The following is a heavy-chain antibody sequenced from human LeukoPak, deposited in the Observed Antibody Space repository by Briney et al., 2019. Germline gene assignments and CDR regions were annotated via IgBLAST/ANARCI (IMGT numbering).Heavy chain of an antibody. D-gene: IGHD6-19*01. J-gene: IGHJ5*02. CDR3: ATQWLPSGWFDP. CDR2: IYYSGST. V-gene: IGHV4-59*01. Sequence: PSETLSLTCTVSGASISNYYWTWIRQPPGKGLEWIGYIYYSGSTNYNPSLKSRVTISVDTSKNQFSLKLSSVTAADTAVYYCATQWLPSGWFDPWGQGTLVTVSS. CDR1: GASISNYY.